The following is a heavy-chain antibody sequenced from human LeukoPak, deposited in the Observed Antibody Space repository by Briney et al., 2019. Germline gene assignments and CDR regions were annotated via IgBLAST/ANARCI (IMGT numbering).Heavy chain of an antibody. D-gene: IGHD5-18*01. CDR3: ARLTSVDTAVDY. J-gene: IGHJ4*02. CDR2: IYHSGST. V-gene: IGHV4-30-2*01. Sequence: PSQTLSLTCAVSGGSISSGGYSWSWIRQPPGKGLEWIGYIYHSGSTYYNPSLKSRVTISVDRSKNQFPLKLSSVTAADTAVYYCARLTSVDTAVDYWGQGTLVTVSS. CDR1: GGSISSGGYS.